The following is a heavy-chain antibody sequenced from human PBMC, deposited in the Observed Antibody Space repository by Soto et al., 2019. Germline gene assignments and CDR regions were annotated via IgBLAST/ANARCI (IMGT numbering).Heavy chain of an antibody. CDR1: GFTFSSYW. V-gene: IGHV3-74*01. CDR2: INSDGSST. Sequence: GGSLRLSCAASGFTFSSYWMHWVRQAPGKGLVWVSRINSDGSSTSYADSVKGRFTISRDNAKNTLYLQMNSLRAEDTAVYYCARVPIFGVVRGGPQTSHGSDYYYYGMDVWGQGTTVTVSS. D-gene: IGHD3-3*01. J-gene: IGHJ6*02. CDR3: ARVPIFGVVRGGPQTSHGSDYYYYGMDV.